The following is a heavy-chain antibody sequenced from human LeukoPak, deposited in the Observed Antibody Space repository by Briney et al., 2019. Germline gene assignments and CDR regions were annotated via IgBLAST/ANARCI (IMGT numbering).Heavy chain of an antibody. V-gene: IGHV1-18*01. CDR2: ISAYNGNT. CDR1: GYTFTSYG. CDR3: ARVPMVRGSPSYYFDY. Sequence: GASVKVSCKASGYTFTSYGISWVRQAPGQGLEWMGWISAYNGNTNYAQKLQGRVTMTTDTSTSTAYMELRSLRSDATAVYYCARVPMVRGSPSYYFDYWGQGTLVTVSS. J-gene: IGHJ4*02. D-gene: IGHD3-10*01.